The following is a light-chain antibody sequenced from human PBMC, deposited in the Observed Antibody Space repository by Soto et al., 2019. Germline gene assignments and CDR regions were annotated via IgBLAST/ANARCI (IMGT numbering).Light chain of an antibody. CDR3: RQYGSSPPIT. V-gene: IGKV3-20*01. J-gene: IGKJ5*01. CDR1: QSVSSSY. CDR2: GAS. Sequence: EIVLTQSPGTLSLSPGERATLSCRASQSVSSSYVAWYQQKPGQAPRLLIYGASSRATGMPDRFSGSGSGTDFTLTISSLEHEDFAVYYCRQYGSSPPITFGQGTRLEIK.